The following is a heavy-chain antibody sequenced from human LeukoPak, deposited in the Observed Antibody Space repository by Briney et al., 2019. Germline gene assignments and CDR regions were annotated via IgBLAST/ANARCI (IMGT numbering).Heavy chain of an antibody. CDR3: AKERGNYYYYMDV. V-gene: IGHV3-30*18. Sequence: PGGSLRLSCAASGFTFSSYGMHWVRQAPGKGLEWVAVISYDGSNKYYADSVKGRFTISRDNSKNTLYLQMNSLRAEDTAVYYCAKERGNYYYYMDVWGKGTTVTVSS. CDR2: ISYDGSNK. D-gene: IGHD3-10*01. J-gene: IGHJ6*03. CDR1: GFTFSSYG.